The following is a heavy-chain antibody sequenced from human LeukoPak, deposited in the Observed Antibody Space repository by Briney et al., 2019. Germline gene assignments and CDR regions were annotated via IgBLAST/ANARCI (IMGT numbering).Heavy chain of an antibody. V-gene: IGHV4-59*01. CDR3: AKVAKYYYGSETYFFFDH. D-gene: IGHD3-10*01. J-gene: IGHJ4*02. CDR2: IYYSGST. CDR1: GGSISSYY. Sequence: SETLSLTCTVSGGSISSYYWSWIRQPPGKGLEWIGYIYYSGSTDYNPSLKSRVTISVETSKNQFSLKLSSVTAADTAVYYCAKVAKYYYGSETYFFFDHWGQGTLVTVSS.